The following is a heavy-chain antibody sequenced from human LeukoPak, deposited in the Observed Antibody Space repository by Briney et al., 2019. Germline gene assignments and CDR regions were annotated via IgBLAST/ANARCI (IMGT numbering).Heavy chain of an antibody. CDR1: GFTVSSNY. D-gene: IGHD4-17*01. V-gene: IGHV3-66*01. Sequence: GGSLRLSCAASGFTVSSNYMSWVRQAPGKGLEWVSVIYSGGSTYYADSAKGRFTISRDNSKNTLYLQMNSLRAEDTAVYYCARESYGDYPPYYYYGMDVWGQGTTVTVSS. CDR2: IYSGGST. CDR3: ARESYGDYPPYYYYGMDV. J-gene: IGHJ6*02.